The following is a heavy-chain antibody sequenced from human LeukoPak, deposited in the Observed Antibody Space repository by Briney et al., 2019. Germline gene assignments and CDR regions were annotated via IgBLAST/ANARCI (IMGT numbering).Heavy chain of an antibody. CDR2: ISWNSGSI. J-gene: IGHJ4*02. CDR3: TKDRGSRQWLMAPDY. Sequence: GGSLRLSCAASGFTFDDYAMHWVRQAPGKGLEWVSGISWNSGSIDYAGSVKGRFTISRDNAKNSLYLQMNSLRAEDMALYYCTKDRGSRQWLMAPDYWGQGTLVTVSS. V-gene: IGHV3-9*03. CDR1: GFTFDDYA. D-gene: IGHD6-19*01.